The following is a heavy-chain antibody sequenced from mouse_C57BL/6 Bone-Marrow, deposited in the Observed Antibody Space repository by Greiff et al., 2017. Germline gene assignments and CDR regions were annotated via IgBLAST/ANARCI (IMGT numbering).Heavy chain of an antibody. Sequence: VKLMESGAELARPGASVKLSCKASGYTFTSYGISWVKQRTGQGLEWIGEIYPRSGNTYYNEKFKGKDTLTADKSSSTAYMELRSLTSEDSAVYFCARSVFITTVVAHWYFDVWGTGTTVTVSS. V-gene: IGHV1-81*01. CDR2: IYPRSGNT. CDR1: GYTFTSYG. J-gene: IGHJ1*03. CDR3: ARSVFITTVVAHWYFDV. D-gene: IGHD1-1*01.